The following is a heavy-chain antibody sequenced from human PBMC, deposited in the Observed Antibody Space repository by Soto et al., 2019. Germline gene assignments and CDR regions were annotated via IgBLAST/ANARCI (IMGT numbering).Heavy chain of an antibody. CDR1: GFTVSSDY. V-gene: IGHV3-53*01. CDR3: ARAYGGNPALFDP. CDR2: IYTSGST. J-gene: IGHJ5*02. Sequence: EVQLVEPGGGLIQPGGSLRLSCAASGFTVSSDYMSWVRQAPGKGLEWVSVIYTSGSTYYADSVKGRFTFSRDNSKNTLYLQMNSLRAEDTAVYYCARAYGGNPALFDPWGQGTLVTVSS. D-gene: IGHD4-17*01.